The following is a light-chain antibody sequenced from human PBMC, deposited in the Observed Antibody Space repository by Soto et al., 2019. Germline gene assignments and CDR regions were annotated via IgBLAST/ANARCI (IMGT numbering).Light chain of an antibody. CDR3: QQYGSSPGT. CDR2: DAS. V-gene: IGKV3-20*01. J-gene: IGKJ5*01. Sequence: EIVLTQSPATLSLSPGETATLSCRASQSISNYLAWYQHKPGQAPRLLIFDASNRATGIPARFSGSGSGTDFTLTISRLEPEDFAVYYCQQYGSSPGTFGQGTRLEIK. CDR1: QSISNY.